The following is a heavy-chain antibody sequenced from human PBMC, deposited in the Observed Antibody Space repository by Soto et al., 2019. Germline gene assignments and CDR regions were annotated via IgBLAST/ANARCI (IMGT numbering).Heavy chain of an antibody. Sequence: EVQLVESGGGVVRPGGSLRLSCAASGFTFDDYGMSWVRQAPGKGLEWVSGINWNGGSTGYADSVKGRFTISRDNAKNSLYLQINSLRAEDTALYYCARDAQGFTDYYDSSGHPPDYWGQGTLVTVSS. CDR1: GFTFDDYG. V-gene: IGHV3-20*04. D-gene: IGHD3-22*01. CDR3: ARDAQGFTDYYDSSGHPPDY. J-gene: IGHJ4*02. CDR2: INWNGGST.